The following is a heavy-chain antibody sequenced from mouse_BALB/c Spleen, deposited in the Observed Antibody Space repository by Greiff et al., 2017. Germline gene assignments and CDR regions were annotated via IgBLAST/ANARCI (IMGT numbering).Heavy chain of an antibody. CDR2: ISYSGST. D-gene: IGHD3-2*01. V-gene: IGHV3-8*02. J-gene: IGHJ4*01. CDR3: ARVRQLGLPYAMDY. CDR1: GDSITSGY. Sequence: DVKLVESGPSLVKPSQTLSLTCSVTGDSITSGYWNWIRKFPGNKLEYMGYISYSGSTYYNPSLKSRISITRDTSKNQYYLQLNSVTTEDTATYYCARVRQLGLPYAMDYWGQGTSVTVSS.